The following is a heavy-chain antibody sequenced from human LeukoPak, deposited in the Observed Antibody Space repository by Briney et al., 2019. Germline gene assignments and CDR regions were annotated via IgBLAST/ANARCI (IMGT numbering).Heavy chain of an antibody. J-gene: IGHJ4*02. D-gene: IGHD4-17*01. CDR3: ATDKTQDSGDSWFGH. Sequence: GGSLRLSCAASGFTFSSYSMNWVRQAPGKGLEWVSSISSSSYIYYADSVKGRFTISRDNAKNVLYLQMNSLRVEDMAVYYCATDKTQDSGDSWFGHWGQGTPVTVSS. V-gene: IGHV3-21*04. CDR1: GFTFSSYS. CDR2: ISSSSYI.